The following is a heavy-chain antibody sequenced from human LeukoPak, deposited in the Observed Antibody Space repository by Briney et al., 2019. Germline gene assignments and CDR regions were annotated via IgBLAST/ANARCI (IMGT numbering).Heavy chain of an antibody. J-gene: IGHJ3*02. CDR1: GYTFTGYY. CDR2: INPNSGGT. CDR3: ARSLFHPYPAAFDI. V-gene: IGHV1-2*02. Sequence: ASVKVSCKASGYTFTGYYMHWVRQAPGQGLEWMGWINPNSGGTNYAQKFQGRVTMTRDTSISTAYMELSRLRSDDTAVYYCARSLFHPYPAAFDIWGQGTMVTVSS.